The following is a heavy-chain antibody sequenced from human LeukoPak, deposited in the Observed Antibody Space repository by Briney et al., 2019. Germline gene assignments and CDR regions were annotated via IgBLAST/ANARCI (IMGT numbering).Heavy chain of an antibody. CDR2: FDPEDGET. CDR3: ATLVVVPAALPNWFDP. CDR1: GNTLSELC. Sequence: SLKFSGKVSGNTLSELCMEWVRPAPGKGLEWMGGFDPEDGETIYAQKFQGRVTMTEDPSTDPAYMGLSSLRSEDTAVYYCATLVVVPAALPNWFDPWGQGTLVTVSS. J-gene: IGHJ5*02. D-gene: IGHD2-2*01. V-gene: IGHV1-24*01.